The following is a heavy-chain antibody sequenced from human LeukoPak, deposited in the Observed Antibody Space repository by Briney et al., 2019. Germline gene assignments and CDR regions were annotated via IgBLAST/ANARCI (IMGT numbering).Heavy chain of an antibody. J-gene: IGHJ2*01. V-gene: IGHV3-74*01. CDR1: GFTFSTYW. CDR2: IRGDGIVT. Sequence: GGSLRLSCAASGFTFSTYWMHWVRQAPGKGLVWVSRIRGDGIVTNYADSVEGRFTVSRDNAKNTVHLQMNSLRDDDTAVYYCARAGPADFNLWGRGTLVTVSS. CDR3: ARAGPADFNL.